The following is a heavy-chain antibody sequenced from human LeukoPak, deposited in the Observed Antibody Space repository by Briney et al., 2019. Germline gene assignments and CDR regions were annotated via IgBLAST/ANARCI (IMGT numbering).Heavy chain of an antibody. Sequence: ASVKVSCKASAYTFTDFGISWVRQAPGQGLEWMGWTSAYNANTNYAQKFQGRVTMTRDTSISTAYMELSRLRSDDTAVYYCARERKTTVYYYYGMDVWGQGTTVTVSS. CDR1: AYTFTDFG. V-gene: IGHV1-18*01. J-gene: IGHJ6*02. CDR2: TSAYNANT. CDR3: ARERKTTVYYYYGMDV. D-gene: IGHD4-17*01.